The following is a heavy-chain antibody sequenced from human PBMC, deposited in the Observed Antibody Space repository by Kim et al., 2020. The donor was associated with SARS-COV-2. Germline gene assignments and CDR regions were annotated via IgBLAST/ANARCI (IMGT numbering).Heavy chain of an antibody. D-gene: IGHD4-4*01. J-gene: IGHJ4*02. V-gene: IGHV5-10-1*01. Sequence: YSPSFQGHVTISADKSISTAYLQWSSLKASDTAMYYCASQFPAGGNSVDYWGQGTLVTVSS. CDR3: ASQFPAGGNSVDY.